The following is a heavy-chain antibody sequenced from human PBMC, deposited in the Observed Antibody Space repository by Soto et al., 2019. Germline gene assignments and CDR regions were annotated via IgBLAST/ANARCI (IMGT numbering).Heavy chain of an antibody. D-gene: IGHD4-17*01. V-gene: IGHV1-18*01. J-gene: IGHJ5*02. CDR2: ISAYNGNT. CDR1: GYTFTSYG. Sequence: ASVKVSCKASGYTFTSYGISWVRQAPGQGLEWMGWISAYNGNTNYAQKLQGRVTMTTDTSTSTAYMELRSLRSDDTAVYYCARNDYGDYYAVVWFDPWGQGTLVTVSS. CDR3: ARNDYGDYYAVVWFDP.